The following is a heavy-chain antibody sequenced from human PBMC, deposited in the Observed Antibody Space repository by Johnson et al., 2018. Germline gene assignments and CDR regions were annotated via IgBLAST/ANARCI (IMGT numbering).Heavy chain of an antibody. CDR1: GFTFSFYW. Sequence: VQLVQSGGGLVQPGGSLRLSCEASGFTFSFYWKRWVRQAPGKGLEWVANIKLNGREKHYVEYVKGRFTISRDNATDSLDLEMNSLRPAATSVYYCACVRDAFDIWGQGTMVTVSS. J-gene: IGHJ3*02. CDR2: IKLNGREK. CDR3: ACVRDAFDI. V-gene: IGHV3-7*01.